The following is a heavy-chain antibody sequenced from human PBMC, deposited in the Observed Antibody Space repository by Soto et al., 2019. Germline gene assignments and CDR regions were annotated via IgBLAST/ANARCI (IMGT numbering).Heavy chain of an antibody. CDR2: IYYRSKWFH. V-gene: IGHV6-1*01. CDR3: ARVHCSAGTCLDGLDF. D-gene: IGHD2-15*01. CDR1: GDSVSSNGAC. Sequence: SQTLSLTRVIPGDSVSSNGACWNWIRQSPSRGLQWLGRIYYRSKWFHDYAASVESRMAINPDTSRNQFSLQLNYVTPEDTAVYYCARVHCSAGTCLDGLDFWGQGTTVTVSS. J-gene: IGHJ6*02.